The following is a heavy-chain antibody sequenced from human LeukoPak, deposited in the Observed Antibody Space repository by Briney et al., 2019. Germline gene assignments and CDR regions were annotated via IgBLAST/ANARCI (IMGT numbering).Heavy chain of an antibody. CDR1: GFXVSSNY. CDR2: IFSGGNT. V-gene: IGHV3-53*04. Sequence: GGSLRLSCAASGFXVSSNYISWVRQAPGKGLEWVSLIFSGGNTYYADSVKGRFTISRHNSGNTVYLQMNSLRAEDTAVYYCARVGPGYSYVYGAPYYFDSWGQGTLVTVSS. CDR3: ARVGPGYSYVYGAPYYFDS. J-gene: IGHJ4*02. D-gene: IGHD5-18*01.